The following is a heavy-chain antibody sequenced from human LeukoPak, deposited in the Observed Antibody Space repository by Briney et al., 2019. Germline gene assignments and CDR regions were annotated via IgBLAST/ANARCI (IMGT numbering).Heavy chain of an antibody. J-gene: IGHJ4*02. V-gene: IGHV3-7*01. CDR3: ARGRYSSSWYYGLFDY. CDR1: GFTFSSYW. D-gene: IGHD6-13*01. Sequence: GGSLRLSCAASGFTFSSYWMSWVRQAPGKGLEWVANIKQDGSEKYYVDSVKGRFTISRDNAKNSPYLQMNSLRAEDTAVYYCARGRYSSSWYYGLFDYWGQGTLVTVSS. CDR2: IKQDGSEK.